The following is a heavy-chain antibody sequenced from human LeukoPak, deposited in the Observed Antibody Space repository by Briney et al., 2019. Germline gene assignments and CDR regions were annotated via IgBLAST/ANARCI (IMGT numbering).Heavy chain of an antibody. CDR2: INPSGGST. Sequence: ASVKVSCKASGYTFTSYDINWVRQAPGQGLEWMGIINPSGGSTSYAQKFQGRVTMTRDTSTSTVYMELSSLRSEDTAVYYCARAWGWGNDYWGQGTLVTVSS. J-gene: IGHJ4*02. CDR3: ARAWGWGNDY. CDR1: GYTFTSYD. D-gene: IGHD3-16*01. V-gene: IGHV1-46*01.